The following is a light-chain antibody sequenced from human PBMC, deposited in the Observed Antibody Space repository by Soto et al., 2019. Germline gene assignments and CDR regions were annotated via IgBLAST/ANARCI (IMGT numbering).Light chain of an antibody. V-gene: IGKV1-39*01. Sequence: DLQMTQSPSSLSASVGDRVTITCRASQSISSYLNWYQQKPRKAPKLLIYAASSLQSGVPSRFSGSGSGTDFTLTISSLQPEDFATYYCQQSYSTPLTFGGGNKVEIK. CDR3: QQSYSTPLT. J-gene: IGKJ4*01. CDR2: AAS. CDR1: QSISSY.